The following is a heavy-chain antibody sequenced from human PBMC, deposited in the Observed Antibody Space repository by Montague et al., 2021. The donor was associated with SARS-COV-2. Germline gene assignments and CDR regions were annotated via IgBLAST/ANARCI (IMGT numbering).Heavy chain of an antibody. CDR2: TYYRSWWRS. Sequence: ISGDSVSSTSASWNWIRQSPSRGLEWLGRTYYRSWWRSQYPGSLESRITISGDTSKNQFSLQLSSVTPEDTAVYYCASAFYGDHWAFDVWGQGTMVTVSS. CDR1: GDSVSSTSAS. D-gene: IGHD3-3*02. V-gene: IGHV6-1*01. J-gene: IGHJ3*01. CDR3: ASAFYGDHWAFDV.